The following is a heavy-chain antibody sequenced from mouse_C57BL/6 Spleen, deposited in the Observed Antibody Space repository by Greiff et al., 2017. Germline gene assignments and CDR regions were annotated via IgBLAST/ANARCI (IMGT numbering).Heavy chain of an antibody. D-gene: IGHD1-1*01. CDR1: GYTFTSYW. CDR2: IHPNSGST. V-gene: IGHV1-64*01. Sequence: QVQLQQSGAELVKPGASVKLSCKASGYTFTSYWMHWVKQRPGQGLEWIGMIHPNSGSTNYNEKFKSKATLTVDKSSSTAYMQLSSLTSEDSAVYYCASGTVVATDAMDYWGQGTSVTVSS. J-gene: IGHJ4*01. CDR3: ASGTVVATDAMDY.